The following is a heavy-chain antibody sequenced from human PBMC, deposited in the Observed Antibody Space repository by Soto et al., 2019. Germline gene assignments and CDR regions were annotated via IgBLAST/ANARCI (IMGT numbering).Heavy chain of an antibody. D-gene: IGHD2-15*01. CDR3: AKAPSDIVVVVAAHLENYGMDV. J-gene: IGHJ6*02. CDR2: IYYSGST. CDR1: GGSISSSSYY. Sequence: SETLSLTCTVSGGSISSSSYYWGWIRQPPGKGLEWIGSIYYSGSTYYNPSLRSRVTISVDTSKNQFSLKLSSVTAVDTAVYYCAKAPSDIVVVVAAHLENYGMDVWGQGTTVTVSS. V-gene: IGHV4-39*01.